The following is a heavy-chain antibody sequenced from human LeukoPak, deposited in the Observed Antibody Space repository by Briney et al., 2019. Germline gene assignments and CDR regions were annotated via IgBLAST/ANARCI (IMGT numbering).Heavy chain of an antibody. CDR1: GYTFTSYG. CDR3: ARDPSIAVAGTGLDY. CDR2: ISAYNGNT. Sequence: APVKVSCKASGYTFTSYGISWVRQAPGQGLEWMGWISAYNGNTNYAQKLQGRVTMTTDTSTSTAYMELRSLRSDDTAVYYCARDPSIAVAGTGLDYWGQGTLVTVSS. D-gene: IGHD6-19*01. J-gene: IGHJ4*02. V-gene: IGHV1-18*01.